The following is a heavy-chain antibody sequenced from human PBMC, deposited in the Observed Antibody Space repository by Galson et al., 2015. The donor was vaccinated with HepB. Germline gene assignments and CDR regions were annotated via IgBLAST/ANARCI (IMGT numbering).Heavy chain of an antibody. CDR2: IRSKANSYAT. CDR3: TRFEQWLAYFDP. D-gene: IGHD6-19*01. J-gene: IGHJ5*02. Sequence: LRLSCAASGFTFSGSAMHWVRQASGKGLEWVGRIRSKANSYATAYAASVKGRFTISRDDSKNTAYLQMNSLKTEDTAVYYCTRFEQWLAYFDPWGQGTLVTVSS. V-gene: IGHV3-73*01. CDR1: GFTFSGSA.